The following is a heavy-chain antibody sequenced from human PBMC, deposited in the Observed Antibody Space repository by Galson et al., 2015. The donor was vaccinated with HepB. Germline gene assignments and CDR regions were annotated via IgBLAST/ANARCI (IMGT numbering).Heavy chain of an antibody. D-gene: IGHD2-21*01. CDR2: ISGSGDDT. CDR3: AKNGGPSDCGGDCFDY. J-gene: IGHJ4*02. V-gene: IGHV3-23*01. CDR1: GFTFRSYA. Sequence: SLRLSCAASGFTFRSYAMSWVRQAPGKGLEWVSVISGSGDDTPYADSVKGRFTISRDNSKNTLYLEMNSLRAEDTAVYYCAKNGGPSDCGGDCFDYWGQGTLVTVS.